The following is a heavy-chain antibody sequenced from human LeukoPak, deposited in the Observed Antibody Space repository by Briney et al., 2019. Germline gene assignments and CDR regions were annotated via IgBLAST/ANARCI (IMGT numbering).Heavy chain of an antibody. CDR2: IYYSGST. CDR1: GGSISSYY. D-gene: IGHD3-3*01. CDR3: ARGPNGGYDFWSGYRIGFDY. Sequence: SETLSLTCTVSGGSISSYYWSWIRQPPGKGLKWIGYIYYSGSTNYNPSLKSRVTISVDTSKNQFSLKLSSVTAADTAVYYCARGPNGGYDFWSGYRIGFDYWGQGTLVTVSS. J-gene: IGHJ4*02. V-gene: IGHV4-59*01.